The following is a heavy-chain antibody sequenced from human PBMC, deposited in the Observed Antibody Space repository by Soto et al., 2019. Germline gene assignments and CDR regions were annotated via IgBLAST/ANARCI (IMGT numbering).Heavy chain of an antibody. CDR1: GYTFTSYG. J-gene: IGHJ6*03. CDR3: ASGFTSPPYCSSTSCYGRNYYYMDV. CDR2: ISAYNGNT. Sequence: QVQLVQSGAEVKKPGASVKVSCKASGYTFTSYGISWVRQAPGQGLEWMGWISAYNGNTNYAQKLQGRVTMTTATSTSTADVGLRSLRSDDTAVYYCASGFTSPPYCSSTSCYGRNYYYMDVWGKGTTVTVSS. V-gene: IGHV1-18*01. D-gene: IGHD2-2*01.